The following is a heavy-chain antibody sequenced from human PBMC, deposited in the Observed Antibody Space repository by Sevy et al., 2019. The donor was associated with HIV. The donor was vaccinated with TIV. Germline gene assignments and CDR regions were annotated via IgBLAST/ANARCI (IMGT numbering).Heavy chain of an antibody. Sequence: GGSLRLSCAASGFTFSSYSMNWVRQAPGKGLEWVSYISSSSSTIYYADSVKGRFTISRDNAKNSLYLQMNSLRDEDMAVYYCARGLGYYYDSSGPKGAFDIWGQGTMVTVSS. D-gene: IGHD3-22*01. CDR3: ARGLGYYYDSSGPKGAFDI. V-gene: IGHV3-48*02. CDR2: ISSSSSTI. J-gene: IGHJ3*02. CDR1: GFTFSSYS.